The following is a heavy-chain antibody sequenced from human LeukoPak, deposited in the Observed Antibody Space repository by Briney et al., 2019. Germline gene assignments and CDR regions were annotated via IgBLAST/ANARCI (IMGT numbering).Heavy chain of an antibody. CDR1: GYTFTSYG. V-gene: IGHV1-18*01. Sequence: ASVKVSCKASGYTFTSYGISWVRQAPGQGLEWMGWISAYNGNTNYAQKLQGRVTMTTDTYTSTAYMELRSLRSDDTAVYYCARAAFGAYYYDSSGYENWGQGTLVTVSS. J-gene: IGHJ4*02. CDR3: ARAAFGAYYYDSSGYEN. CDR2: ISAYNGNT. D-gene: IGHD3-22*01.